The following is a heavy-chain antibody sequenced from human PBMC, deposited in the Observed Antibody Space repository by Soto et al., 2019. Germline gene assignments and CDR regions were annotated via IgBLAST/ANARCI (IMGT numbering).Heavy chain of an antibody. Sequence: ASVKVSCKDSGYTFTNYAMHWVRQAPGQRLKWMEWINAGNGNTKYSQKFQDRVTITRDTSASTANMELSSLISEDTAVYYCARDSNGWDYWGKGTLVPVSS. V-gene: IGHV1-3*01. J-gene: IGHJ4*02. CDR2: INAGNGNT. CDR3: ARDSNGWDY. CDR1: GYTFTNYA. D-gene: IGHD6-19*01.